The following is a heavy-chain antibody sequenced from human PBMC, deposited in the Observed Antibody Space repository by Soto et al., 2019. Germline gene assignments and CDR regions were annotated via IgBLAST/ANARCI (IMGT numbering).Heavy chain of an antibody. J-gene: IGHJ6*02. Sequence: SETLSLTCTVSGGSISSSSYYWGWIRQPPGKGLGWIGSIYYSGSTYYNPSLKSRVTISVDTSKNQFSLKLSSVTAADTAVYYCARITMVRGVITYYYYGMDVWGQGTTVTVSS. V-gene: IGHV4-39*01. D-gene: IGHD3-10*01. CDR3: ARITMVRGVITYYYYGMDV. CDR2: IYYSGST. CDR1: GGSISSSSYY.